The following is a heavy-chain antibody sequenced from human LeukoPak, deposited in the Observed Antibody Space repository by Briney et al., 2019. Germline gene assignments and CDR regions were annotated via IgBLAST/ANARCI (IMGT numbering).Heavy chain of an antibody. CDR1: GGSMNSDNYY. J-gene: IGHJ5*02. CDR3: GRYSSAFGWFDP. Sequence: PSETLSLTCTVSGGSMNSDNYYWGWIRQPPGKGLEWIGNIYYSGSIYLNPSLKSRVTISIDTSKSQFSLKLSSVTAADTAVFYCGRYSSAFGWFDPWGQGTLVTVSS. D-gene: IGHD6-19*01. V-gene: IGHV4-39*07. CDR2: IYYSGSI.